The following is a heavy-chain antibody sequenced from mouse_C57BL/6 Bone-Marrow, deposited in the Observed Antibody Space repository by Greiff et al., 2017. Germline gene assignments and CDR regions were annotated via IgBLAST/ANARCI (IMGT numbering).Heavy chain of an antibody. CDR3: ARGTGYVDYFDY. CDR2: IDPSDGYT. D-gene: IGHD3-2*02. Sequence: QVQLQQSGAELVKPGASVTLSCKASGYTFTSYWMQWVKQRPGQGLEWIGEIDPSDGYTNYNQKFKGKATLTVDTSSSTAYMQLSSLTSEDSAVYYCARGTGYVDYFDYWGQGTTLTVSS. CDR1: GYTFTSYW. J-gene: IGHJ2*01. V-gene: IGHV1-50*01.